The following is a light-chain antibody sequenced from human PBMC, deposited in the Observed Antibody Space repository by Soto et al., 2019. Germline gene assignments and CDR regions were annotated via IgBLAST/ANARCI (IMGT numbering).Light chain of an antibody. J-gene: IGLJ3*02. CDR3: QSFDSSMSGWV. CDR1: SSNIGAGYP. CDR2: GNT. V-gene: IGLV1-40*01. Sequence: QSVLTQPPSVSGAPGQRVTVSCIGNSSNIGAGYPVHWYQQTPGKAPKLLIYGNTNRPSGVPDRFSGSNSGTSASLAITGLQAEDEADYYCQSFDSSMSGWVFGGGTK.